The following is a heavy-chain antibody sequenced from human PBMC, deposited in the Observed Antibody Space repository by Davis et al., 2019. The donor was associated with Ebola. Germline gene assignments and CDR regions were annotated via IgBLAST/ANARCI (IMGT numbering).Heavy chain of an antibody. V-gene: IGHV4-34*01. CDR3: ARGHRDCSSTSCQRGYYYYYMDV. CDR1: GGSFSGYY. CDR2: INHSGST. J-gene: IGHJ6*03. D-gene: IGHD2-2*01. Sequence: PSETLSLTCAVYGGSFSGYYWSWIRQPPGKGLEWIGEINHSGSTNYNPSLKSRVTISVDTSKNQFSLKLSSVTAADTAVYYCARGHRDCSSTSCQRGYYYYYMDVWGKGTTVTVSS.